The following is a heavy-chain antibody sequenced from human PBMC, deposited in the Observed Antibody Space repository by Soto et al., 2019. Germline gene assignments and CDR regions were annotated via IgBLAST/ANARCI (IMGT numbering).Heavy chain of an antibody. CDR1: GIIFRIYV. V-gene: IGHV3-30*18. CDR3: AKVPTSIAAALTPPDH. D-gene: IGHD6-13*01. CDR2: IPQDRSNK. Sequence: PRGPLRLSSPASGIIFRIYVMHWVLLATGKGQEGVAVIPQDRSNKSYSDSMKGRFTISGDNSKNTLYLRMNSLRAEDTAVYYCAKVPTSIAAALTPPDHWGQGT. J-gene: IGHJ4*02.